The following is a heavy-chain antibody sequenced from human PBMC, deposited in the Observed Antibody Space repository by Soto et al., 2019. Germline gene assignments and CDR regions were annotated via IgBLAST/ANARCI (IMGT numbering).Heavy chain of an antibody. CDR2: SYYSGST. V-gene: IGHV4-59*08. J-gene: IGHJ4*02. CDR3: ARSPYDSSGYGFFDY. CDR1: GGSISGYY. D-gene: IGHD3-22*01. Sequence: SETLSLTCPVSGGSISGYYWSWIRKPPGKGLEWIGYSYYSGSTYYNPSLKSRVTISVDTSKNQFSLKLSSVTAADTAVYYCARSPYDSSGYGFFDYWGQGTLVTVSS.